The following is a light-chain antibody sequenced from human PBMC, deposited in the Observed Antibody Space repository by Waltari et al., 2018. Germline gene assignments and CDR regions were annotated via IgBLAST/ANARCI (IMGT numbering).Light chain of an antibody. J-gene: IGKJ1*01. CDR1: QSISGW. CDR3: QQYDTFMWT. Sequence: DIQMTQSPSTLSASVGDRVTITCRASQSISGWLAWYQQKPGKAPKLLIYKASTLESGVPSRFSGSGSGTEFTLTINSLQPDDFATYCCQQYDTFMWTFGQGTKVDI. CDR2: KAS. V-gene: IGKV1-5*03.